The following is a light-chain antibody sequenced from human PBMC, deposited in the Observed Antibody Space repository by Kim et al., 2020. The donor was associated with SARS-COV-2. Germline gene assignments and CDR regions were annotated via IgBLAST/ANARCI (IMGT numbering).Light chain of an antibody. J-gene: IGKJ3*01. V-gene: IGKV1-16*01. Sequence: ASVGDSITFTCRASQAIIDYLAWFQQKPGRAPKSLIHAASSLQSGVPSRFSGSGSGTDFSLTIHNVQPEDFATYYCQQYKTYPFTFGPGTKVDIK. CDR1: QAIIDY. CDR2: AAS. CDR3: QQYKTYPFT.